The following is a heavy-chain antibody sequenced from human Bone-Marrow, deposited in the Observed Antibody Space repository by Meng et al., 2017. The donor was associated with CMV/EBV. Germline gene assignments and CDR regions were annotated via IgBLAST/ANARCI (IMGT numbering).Heavy chain of an antibody. J-gene: IGHJ6*02. Sequence: GGSLRLSCAASGFTFSSYSMNWVRQAPGKGLEWVSSISSSSSYIYYADSVKGRFTISRDNAKNSLYLQMNSLRAEDTAVYYCARDRRVSSSLAYYYYYGMDVWGQGTTVTVSS. CDR3: ARDRRVSSSLAYYYYYGMDV. V-gene: IGHV3-21*01. CDR2: ISSSSSYI. D-gene: IGHD6-6*01. CDR1: GFTFSSYS.